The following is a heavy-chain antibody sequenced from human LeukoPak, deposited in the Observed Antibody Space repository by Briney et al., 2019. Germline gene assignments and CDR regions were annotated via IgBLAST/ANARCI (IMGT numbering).Heavy chain of an antibody. V-gene: IGHV3-23*01. D-gene: IGHD2-2*01. CDR1: GFTFSSYA. Sequence: GGSLRLSCAASGFTFSSYAMSWVRQAPGKGLEWVSAISGSGGSTYYADSVKGRFTISRDNSKNTLYLQMNSLRAEDTAVYYCAKGGVVPAAPSNWLDPWGQGTLVTVSS. J-gene: IGHJ5*02. CDR2: ISGSGGST. CDR3: AKGGVVPAAPSNWLDP.